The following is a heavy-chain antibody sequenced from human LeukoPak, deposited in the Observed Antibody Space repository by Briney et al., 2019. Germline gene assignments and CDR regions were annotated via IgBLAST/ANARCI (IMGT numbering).Heavy chain of an antibody. D-gene: IGHD4-11*01. Sequence: ASVKVSCKASGYTFTGYYMHWVRQAPGQGLEWMGWINPNSGGTNYAQKFQGRVTMTRDTSVSTAYMVLSRLRSDDTAVYYCARGTTLTTLPYYYYFMDVWGKGTTVTVSS. CDR2: INPNSGGT. CDR1: GYTFTGYY. J-gene: IGHJ6*03. V-gene: IGHV1-2*02. CDR3: ARGTTLTTLPYYYYFMDV.